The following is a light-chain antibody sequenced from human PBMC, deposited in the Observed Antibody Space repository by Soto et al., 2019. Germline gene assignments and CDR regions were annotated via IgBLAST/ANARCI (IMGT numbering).Light chain of an antibody. CDR2: DAS. V-gene: IGKV3-11*01. CDR1: QSVSSY. CDR3: QHRSNWLA. J-gene: IGKJ4*01. Sequence: EIVLTQSPATLSLSPGERATLSCRASQSVSSYLAWYQQKPGQAPRLLIYDASNRATGIPARFSGSGSGTDFTLTSTSLEPEDFAVYYCQHRSNWLAFGGGTKVDIK.